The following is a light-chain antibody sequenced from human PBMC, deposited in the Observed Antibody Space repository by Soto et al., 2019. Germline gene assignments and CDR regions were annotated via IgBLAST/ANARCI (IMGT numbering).Light chain of an antibody. Sequence: DIVMTQSPLSLPVTPGEPASISCRSSQSLLHGNGYNYLDWYLQKPGQSPQLLIYLGSSRASGVPDRFSGSGSGTDFTLKISRVEAEDVGFYYCMQDLQIPITLGQGTRLEI. CDR1: QSLLHGNGYNY. CDR2: LGS. V-gene: IGKV2-28*01. J-gene: IGKJ5*01. CDR3: MQDLQIPIT.